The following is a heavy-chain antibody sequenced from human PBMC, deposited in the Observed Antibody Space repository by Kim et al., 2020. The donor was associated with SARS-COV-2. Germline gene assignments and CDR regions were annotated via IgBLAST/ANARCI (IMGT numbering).Heavy chain of an antibody. V-gene: IGHV3-73*01. D-gene: IGHD6-19*01. CDR2: IRSKANSYET. Sequence: GGSLRLSCAASGFTLSGSTVHWVRQASGKGLEWVGRIRSKANSYETAYAASVKNRFTISRDDSKNKAYLQMNSLKTEDTAVYYCTRVNPIAGGWYDAFDIWGQGTMVTVSS. CDR1: GFTLSGST. J-gene: IGHJ3*02. CDR3: TRVNPIAGGWYDAFDI.